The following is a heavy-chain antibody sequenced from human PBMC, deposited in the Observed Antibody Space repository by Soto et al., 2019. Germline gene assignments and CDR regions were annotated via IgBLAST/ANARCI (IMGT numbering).Heavy chain of an antibody. J-gene: IGHJ4*01. CDR1: GDSVSSNSAG. CDR2: TYYRSKWYY. D-gene: IGHD1-26*01. CDR3: ARGEQYSGRIFDY. V-gene: IGHV6-1*01. Sequence: SQTLSLTCAIPGDSVSSNSAGWSWVRQSPSRGLEWLGRTYYRSKWYYEYAVSVRGRITIHPDTSKNQYSLQLNSVTPEDTAVYFCARGEQYSGRIFDYWGQGTLVTVSS.